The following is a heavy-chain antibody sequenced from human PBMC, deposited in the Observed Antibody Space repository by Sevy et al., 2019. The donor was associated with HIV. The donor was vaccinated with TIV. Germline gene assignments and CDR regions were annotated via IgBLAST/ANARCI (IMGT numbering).Heavy chain of an antibody. J-gene: IGHJ3*02. D-gene: IGHD2-2*02. CDR3: SRDRGPAAISDAFDS. V-gene: IGHV1-69*13. Sequence: ASVKVSCKASGGNLHNYGINWVRQAPGQGLEWMGGLIPIFRTSTYAQNFRGRITFAANEETSTFYFEMGSLRADDTAGYYCSRDRGPAAISDAFDSWGQGTMVTVSS. CDR1: GGNLHNYG. CDR2: LIPIFRTS.